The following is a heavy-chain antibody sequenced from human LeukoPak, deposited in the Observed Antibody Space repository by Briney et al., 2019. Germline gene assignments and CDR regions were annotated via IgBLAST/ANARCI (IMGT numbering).Heavy chain of an antibody. Sequence: PSETLSLACTVSGGSISSYYWSWIRQPPGKGLEWIGYIYYSGSTNYNPSLKSRVTISVDTSKNQFSLKLSSVTAADTAVYYCARHVTYYYGSGSPRMDVWGQGTTVTVSS. D-gene: IGHD3-10*01. CDR1: GGSISSYY. V-gene: IGHV4-59*08. J-gene: IGHJ6*02. CDR2: IYYSGST. CDR3: ARHVTYYYGSGSPRMDV.